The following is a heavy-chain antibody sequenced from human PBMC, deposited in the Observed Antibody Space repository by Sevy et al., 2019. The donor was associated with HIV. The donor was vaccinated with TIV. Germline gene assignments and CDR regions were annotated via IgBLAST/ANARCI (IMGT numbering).Heavy chain of an antibody. Sequence: ASVKVSCKASEYSFTAYDIHWVRQAPGQGLEWMGRINPNIGGTNYSQKFQGRVTMTSDTSISTAYMELSRLRSDETAVSYCARVDTIFAANFGFDIWGQGTMVTVSS. CDR2: INPNIGGT. CDR3: ARVDTIFAANFGFDI. V-gene: IGHV1-2*06. CDR1: EYSFTAYD. D-gene: IGHD3-3*01. J-gene: IGHJ3*02.